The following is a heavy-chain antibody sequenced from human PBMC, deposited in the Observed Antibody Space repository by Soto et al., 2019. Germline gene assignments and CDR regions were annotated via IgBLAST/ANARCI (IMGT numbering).Heavy chain of an antibody. CDR1: GFTFSSYS. CDR2: ISSSSSYI. D-gene: IGHD4-17*01. Sequence: GGSLRLSCAASGFTFSSYSMNWVRQAPGKGLEWVSSISSSSSYIYYADSVKGRFTISRDNAKNSLYLQMNSLRAEDTAVYYCARDRLAYGDYEADAFDIWGQGTMVTVSS. J-gene: IGHJ3*02. CDR3: ARDRLAYGDYEADAFDI. V-gene: IGHV3-21*01.